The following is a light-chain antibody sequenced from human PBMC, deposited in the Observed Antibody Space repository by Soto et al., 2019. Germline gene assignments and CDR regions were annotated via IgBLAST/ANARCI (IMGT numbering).Light chain of an antibody. CDR1: SSDVGGYNY. Sequence: QSALTQPASVSCSPGQSITVSCTGTSSDVGGYNYVSWYQQHPGKAPRLMIYDVTNRPSGVSDRFSGSKSGNTASLTISGLQAEDEADYYCSSYRRGSTYVFGTGTKLTVL. V-gene: IGLV2-14*03. CDR3: SSYRRGSTYV. CDR2: DVT. J-gene: IGLJ1*01.